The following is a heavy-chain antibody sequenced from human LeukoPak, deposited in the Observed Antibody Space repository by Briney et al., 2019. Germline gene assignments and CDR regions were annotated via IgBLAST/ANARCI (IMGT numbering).Heavy chain of an antibody. CDR3: AKNGDASGYYYVDY. V-gene: IGHV1-46*01. J-gene: IGHJ4*02. D-gene: IGHD3-22*01. CDR2: IDPSGGST. CDR1: GYTFTSYY. Sequence: APVKVSCKASGYTFTSYYMHWVRQAPGQGLEWMGVIDPSGGSTTYPQRFQGRVTMTRDTSTSTVYMDLSSLRSEDTAVYYCAKNGDASGYYYVDYWGQGTLVTVSS.